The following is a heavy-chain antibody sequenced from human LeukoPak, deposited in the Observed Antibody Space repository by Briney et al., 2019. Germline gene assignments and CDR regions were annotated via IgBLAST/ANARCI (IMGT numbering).Heavy chain of an antibody. CDR3: ARLIRYCGGGRSRSAGWFDP. V-gene: IGHV5-51*01. Sequence: GESLKISCEASGYNFSAFWIAWVRQVPGKSLEWMGSIYPGDSDIRYSPSFQGHVNISADKSVSTAYLQWSSLKASDTAIYYCARLIRYCGGGRSRSAGWFDPWGQGSLVTVSS. J-gene: IGHJ5*02. CDR1: GYNFSAFW. D-gene: IGHD2-15*01. CDR2: IYPGDSDI.